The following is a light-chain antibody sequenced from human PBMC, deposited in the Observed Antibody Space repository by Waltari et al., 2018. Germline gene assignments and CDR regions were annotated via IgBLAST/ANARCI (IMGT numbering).Light chain of an antibody. Sequence: DIVMTQSPDSLAVSLGERATINCKSSQSVLYSSNNKNYLAWYQQKPGQPPKLLIYWASTREAGVPERFSGSGSGTDFTLTISSLQAEDVAVYYCQQYYSTPFTFGGGTKVEIK. CDR2: WAS. CDR3: QQYYSTPFT. J-gene: IGKJ4*01. CDR1: QSVLYSSNNKNY. V-gene: IGKV4-1*01.